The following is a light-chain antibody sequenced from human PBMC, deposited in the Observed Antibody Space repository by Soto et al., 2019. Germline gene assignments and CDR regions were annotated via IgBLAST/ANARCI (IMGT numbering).Light chain of an antibody. CDR1: QSINTY. J-gene: IGKJ1*01. Sequence: IWVTQSPSSLAAVTGDRVTITCRANQSINTYLDWYQQKQGEAPKLLIYGASTLQSGVPSRFSGSGSGTDFALTISGLQSEDFATYYCQQYYRCPWTFGQGTKVDIK. V-gene: IGKV1-8*01. CDR3: QQYYRCPWT. CDR2: GAS.